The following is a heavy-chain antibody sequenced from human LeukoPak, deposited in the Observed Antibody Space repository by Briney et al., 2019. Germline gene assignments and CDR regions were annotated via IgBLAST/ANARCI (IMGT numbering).Heavy chain of an antibody. D-gene: IGHD3-22*01. J-gene: IGHJ3*02. Sequence: SETLSLTCTVSGGSISSSSYYWGWIRQPPGKGLEWIGSIYYSGSTYYNPSLKSRVTISVDTSKNQFSLKLSSVTAADTAVYYCARVALLRITMIVVVIHDAFDIWGQGTMVTVSS. CDR1: GGSISSSSYY. V-gene: IGHV4-39*07. CDR3: ARVALLRITMIVVVIHDAFDI. CDR2: IYYSGST.